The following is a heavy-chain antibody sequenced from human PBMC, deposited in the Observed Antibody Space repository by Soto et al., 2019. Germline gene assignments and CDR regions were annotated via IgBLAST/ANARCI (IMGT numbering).Heavy chain of an antibody. D-gene: IGHD2-8*02. Sequence: AGGSLRLSCAVTGFFCSSYDMSWVRQAPGKGLAWVSTILVGGSPHYEDSVKGRFTISIDGSKNTLYLQMNSLTAGDTAVYYCAKATATGGGAFDICGQGTMVTVSS. CDR2: ILVGGSP. J-gene: IGHJ3*02. CDR3: AKATATGGGAFDI. CDR1: GFFCSSYD. V-gene: IGHV3-23*01.